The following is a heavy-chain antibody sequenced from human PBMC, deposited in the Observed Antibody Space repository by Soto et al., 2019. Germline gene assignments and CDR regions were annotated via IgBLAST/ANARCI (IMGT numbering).Heavy chain of an antibody. V-gene: IGHV1-69*02. CDR3: ARTSPLDCSGGSCYSGAFDI. D-gene: IGHD2-15*01. Sequence: SVKVSCKASGGTFSSYTISWVRQAPGQGLEWMGRIIPILGIANYAQKFQGRVTITADKSTGTAYMELSSLRSEDTAVYYCARTSPLDCSGGSCYSGAFDIWGQGTMVTVSS. J-gene: IGHJ3*02. CDR2: IIPILGIA. CDR1: GGTFSSYT.